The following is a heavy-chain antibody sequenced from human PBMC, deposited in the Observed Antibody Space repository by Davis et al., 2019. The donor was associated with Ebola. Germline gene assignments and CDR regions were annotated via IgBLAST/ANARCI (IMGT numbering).Heavy chain of an antibody. J-gene: IGHJ4*02. CDR3: ARVGGRTRKTYYDFWSGYYDY. CDR2: INPNSGGT. CDR1: GYTFTGYY. D-gene: IGHD3-3*01. Sequence: ASVKVSCKASGYTFTGYYMHWVRQAPGQGLEWMGWINPNSGGTNYAQKFQGRVTMTRDTSISTAYMELSSLRSEDTAVYYCARVGGRTRKTYYDFWSGYYDYWGQGTLVTVSS. V-gene: IGHV1-2*02.